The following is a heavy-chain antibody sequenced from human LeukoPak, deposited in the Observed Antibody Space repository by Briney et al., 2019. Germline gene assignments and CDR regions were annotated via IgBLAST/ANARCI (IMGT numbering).Heavy chain of an antibody. D-gene: IGHD7-27*01. CDR2: ISYDGSNK. J-gene: IGHJ4*02. CDR3: AKQLGSPWGLDY. Sequence: GGSLRLSCAASGFTFSSYGMHWVRQAAGKGLEWVAVISYDGSNKYYADSVKGRFTISRDNSKNTLYLQMNSLRAEDTAVYYCAKQLGSPWGLDYWGQGTLVTVSS. V-gene: IGHV3-30*18. CDR1: GFTFSSYG.